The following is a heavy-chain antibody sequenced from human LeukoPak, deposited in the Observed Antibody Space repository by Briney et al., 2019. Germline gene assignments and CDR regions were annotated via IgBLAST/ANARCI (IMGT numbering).Heavy chain of an antibody. D-gene: IGHD1-1*01. CDR1: GFTFSSYT. CDR3: TRRTYNDY. CDR2: ISSSTSTI. Sequence: PRASLRLSCAASGFTFSSYTMSWVRQAPGKGLEWVSYISSSTSTIYYADSVKGRFTISRENARNSLFLQMNSLRDEDTAVYYCTRRTYNDYWGQGTLVTVSS. V-gene: IGHV3-48*02. J-gene: IGHJ4*02.